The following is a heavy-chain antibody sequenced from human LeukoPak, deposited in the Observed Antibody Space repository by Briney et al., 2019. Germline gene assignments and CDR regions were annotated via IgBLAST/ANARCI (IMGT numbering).Heavy chain of an antibody. CDR3: ARGYEGSGKLYYYGMDV. CDR2: ISAYNGNT. D-gene: IGHD3-10*01. J-gene: IGHJ6*02. Sequence: GASVKVSCKASGYTFTSYGISWVRQAPGQGLEWMGWISAYNGNTNYAQKLQGRVTMTTDTSTSTAYMELSSLRSEDTAVYYCARGYEGSGKLYYYGMDVWGQGTTVTVSS. CDR1: GYTFTSYG. V-gene: IGHV1-18*01.